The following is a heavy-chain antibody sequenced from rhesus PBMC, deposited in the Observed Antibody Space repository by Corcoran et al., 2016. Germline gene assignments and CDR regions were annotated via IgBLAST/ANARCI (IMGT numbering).Heavy chain of an antibody. Sequence: QVRLQESGPGLVKPSETLPLTCAVSGASISGNYWSWIRQAPGKGLEWIGRIYGSGRSTDNNPSLKSRVTIAIDTSKNQFSLKLSAVTAADTAVYYCARDAVLGRFDVWGAGVLVTVSS. D-gene: IGHD2-15*01. V-gene: IGHV4S2*01. CDR2: IYGSGRST. CDR3: ARDAVLGRFDV. CDR1: GASISGNY. J-gene: IGHJ5-1*01.